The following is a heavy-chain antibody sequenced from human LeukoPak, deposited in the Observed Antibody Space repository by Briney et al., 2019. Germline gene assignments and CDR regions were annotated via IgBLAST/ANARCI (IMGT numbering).Heavy chain of an antibody. CDR2: IYSGGNT. V-gene: IGHV3-53*01. D-gene: IGHD1/OR15-1a*01. Sequence: GGSLRLSCAASGFTVSSNYMSWVRQAPGKGLEWVSFIYSGGNTYYADSVKGRFTISRDDSKTTLHLQMNSLRAEDTAVYYCARDLSSSNWNNFDYWGQGTLVTVSS. CDR1: GFTVSSNY. J-gene: IGHJ4*02. CDR3: ARDLSSSNWNNFDY.